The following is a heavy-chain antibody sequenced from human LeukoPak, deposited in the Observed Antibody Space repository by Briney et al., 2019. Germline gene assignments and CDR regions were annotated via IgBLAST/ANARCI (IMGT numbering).Heavy chain of an antibody. J-gene: IGHJ6*03. V-gene: IGHV1-18*01. CDR3: ARDIVQISSYYYYYMDI. D-gene: IGHD2-8*01. CDR2: ISAYSGNT. Sequence: ASVKVSCKASGYTFTSYGISWVRQAAGQGLEWMGWISAYSGNTNYAQKLQGRVTMTTDTSTSTAYMELRSLRSDDTAVYYCARDIVQISSYYYYYMDIWGKGTTVTVSS. CDR1: GYTFTSYG.